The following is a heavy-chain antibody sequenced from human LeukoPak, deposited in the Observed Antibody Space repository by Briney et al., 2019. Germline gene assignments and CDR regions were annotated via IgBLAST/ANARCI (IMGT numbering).Heavy chain of an antibody. CDR3: ARHKSGLQLPLDAFDI. V-gene: IGHV4-39*01. Sequence: RASETLSLTCTVSGGSLSSSDYFWGWIRQPPGKGLEWIGSIYYSGSTYYNPSLKSRVTISVDTSKNQFSLKLNSVTAADTAVYYCARHKSGLQLPLDAFDIWGQGTMVTVSS. CDR1: GGSLSSSDYF. CDR2: IYYSGST. J-gene: IGHJ3*02. D-gene: IGHD1-1*01.